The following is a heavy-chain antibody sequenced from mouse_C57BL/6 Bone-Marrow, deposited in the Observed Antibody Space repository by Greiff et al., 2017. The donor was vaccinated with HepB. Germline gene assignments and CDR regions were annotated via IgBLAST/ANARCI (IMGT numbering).Heavy chain of an antibody. CDR2: ISSGGSYT. D-gene: IGHD3-2*02. J-gene: IGHJ3*01. CDR3: ARHDRQLRPPFAY. V-gene: IGHV5-6*01. Sequence: EVQVVESGGDLVKPGGSLKLSCAASGFTFSSYGMSWVRQTPDKRLEWVATISSGGSYTYYPDSVKGRFTISRDNAKNTLYLQMISLKSEDTAMYYCARHDRQLRPPFAYWGQGTLVTVSA. CDR1: GFTFSSYG.